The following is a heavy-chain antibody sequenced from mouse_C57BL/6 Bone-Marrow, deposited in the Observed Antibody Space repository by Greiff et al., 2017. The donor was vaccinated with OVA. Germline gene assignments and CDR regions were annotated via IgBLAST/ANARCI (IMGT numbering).Heavy chain of an antibody. V-gene: IGHV1-55*01. D-gene: IGHD1-1*01. J-gene: IGHJ3*01. CDR1: GYTFTSYW. Sequence: QVQLKQPGAELVKPGASVKMSCKASGYTFTSYWITWVKQRPGQGLEWIGDIYPGSGSTNYNEKFKSKATLTVDTSSSTAYMQLSSLTSEDSAVYYCARWIYYGSSYVAYWGQGTLVTVSA. CDR3: ARWIYYGSSYVAY. CDR2: IYPGSGST.